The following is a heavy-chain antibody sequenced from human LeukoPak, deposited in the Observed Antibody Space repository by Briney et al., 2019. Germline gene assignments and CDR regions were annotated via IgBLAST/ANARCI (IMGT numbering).Heavy chain of an antibody. CDR3: ARREAVTKQYYFDY. Sequence: PSETLSLTCTLSGGSISSYFWTWIRQPPGKGLEWIGYIYYTGSTNYNPSLKSRVTISLDTSKNQFSLKLSSVTAADTAVYYCARREAVTKQYYFDYWGQGTLVTVS. CDR1: GGSISSYF. D-gene: IGHD2-8*01. J-gene: IGHJ4*02. CDR2: IYYTGST. V-gene: IGHV4-59*08.